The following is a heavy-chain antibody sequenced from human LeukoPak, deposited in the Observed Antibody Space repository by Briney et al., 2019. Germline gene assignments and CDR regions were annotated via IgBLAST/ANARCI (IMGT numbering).Heavy chain of an antibody. D-gene: IGHD6-19*01. CDR2: ISGDGGST. V-gene: IGHV3-43*02. CDR3: VRDRYSSGWYEFVY. J-gene: IGHJ4*02. CDR1: GFTFDDYA. Sequence: PGGSLRLSCAASGFTFDDYAMHWVRQAPGKGLEWVSLISGDGGSTYYADSAKGRFTISRDNSKNSLYLQMNSLRTEDTALYYCVRDRYSSGWYEFVYWGQGTLVTVSS.